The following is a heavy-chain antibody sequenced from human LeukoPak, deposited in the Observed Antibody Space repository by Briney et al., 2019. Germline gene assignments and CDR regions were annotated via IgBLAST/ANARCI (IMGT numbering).Heavy chain of an antibody. J-gene: IGHJ6*02. V-gene: IGHV1-2*02. CDR3: ARAGYSSGWPPLGYYGMDV. Sequence: ASVRVSCKASGYTFTGYYMHWVRQAPGQGLEWMGWINPNSGGTNYAQKFQGRVTMTRDTSISTAYMELSRLRSDDTAVYYCARAGYSSGWPPLGYYGMDVWGQGTTVTVSS. D-gene: IGHD6-19*01. CDR1: GYTFTGYY. CDR2: INPNSGGT.